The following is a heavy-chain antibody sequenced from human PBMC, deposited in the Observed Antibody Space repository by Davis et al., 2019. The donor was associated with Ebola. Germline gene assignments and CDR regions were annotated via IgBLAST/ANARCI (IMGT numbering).Heavy chain of an antibody. Sequence: GGSLRLSCAASGSTFSTHAMIWVRQAPGKGLEWVSGISGSCGSTYYADSVKGRFTISRDNSNNTLYLQMNSLRAEDTALYYCAKVKYYSTWRGGFDYWGQGTPVTVSS. V-gene: IGHV3-23*01. CDR2: ISGSCGST. CDR3: AKVKYYSTWRGGFDY. CDR1: GSTFSTHA. J-gene: IGHJ4*02. D-gene: IGHD6-13*01.